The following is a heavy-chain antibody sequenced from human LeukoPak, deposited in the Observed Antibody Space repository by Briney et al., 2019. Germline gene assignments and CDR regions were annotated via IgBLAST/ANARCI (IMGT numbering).Heavy chain of an antibody. CDR2: ISAYNGNT. Sequence: GASVKVSCKASGCTFTSYGISWVRQAPGQGLEWMGWISAYNGNTNYAQKLQGRVTMTTDTSTSTAYMELRSLRSDDTAVYYCARSIYTATVAYKSPFDYWGQGTLVTVSS. V-gene: IGHV1-18*01. CDR3: ARSIYTATVAYKSPFDY. J-gene: IGHJ4*02. CDR1: GCTFTSYG. D-gene: IGHD4-4*01.